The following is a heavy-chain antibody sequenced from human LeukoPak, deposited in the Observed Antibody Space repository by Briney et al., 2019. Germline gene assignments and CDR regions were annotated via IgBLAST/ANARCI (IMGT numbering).Heavy chain of an antibody. D-gene: IGHD6-19*01. CDR1: GFTFSSYS. CDR3: ARDRYSSGWYYQGLDY. V-gene: IGHV3-21*01. Sequence: PGGSLRLSCAASGFTFSSYSMNWVRQAPGKGLEWVSSISSSSSYIYYADSVKGRFTISRDNAKNSLYLQMNSLRAEDTAVYYCARDRYSSGWYYQGLDYWGQGTLVTVSS. CDR2: ISSSSSYI. J-gene: IGHJ4*02.